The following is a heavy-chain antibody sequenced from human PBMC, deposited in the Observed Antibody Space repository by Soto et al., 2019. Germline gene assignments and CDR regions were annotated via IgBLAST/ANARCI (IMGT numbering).Heavy chain of an antibody. CDR1: GGSISSGGYY. D-gene: IGHD6-6*01. CDR2: IYYSGST. J-gene: IGHJ6*02. V-gene: IGHV4-31*03. CDR3: ARGAAREHYYNHYGMDV. Sequence: SETLSLTCTVSGGSISSGGYYWSWIRQHPGKGLEWIGYIYYSGSTYYNPSLKSRVTISVDTSKNQFSLKLSSVTAADTAVYYCARGAAREHYYNHYGMDVWGQGTTVTVSS.